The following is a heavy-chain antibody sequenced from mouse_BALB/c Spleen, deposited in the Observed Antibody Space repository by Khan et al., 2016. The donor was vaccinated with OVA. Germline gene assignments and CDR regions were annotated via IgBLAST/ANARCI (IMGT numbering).Heavy chain of an antibody. Sequence: EVQLQESGPGLVKPSQSLSLTCTVTGYSITSDYAWNWIRQFPGNKLEWMGYISYSGSTYYNPSLKSRISVTRDTSKNQFFLQLNSVTTEDTATYYSARSVLLLYWYFDVWGAGTTVTVSS. CDR2: ISYSGST. D-gene: IGHD1-1*01. V-gene: IGHV3-2*02. CDR1: GYSITSDYA. CDR3: ARSVLLLYWYFDV. J-gene: IGHJ1*01.